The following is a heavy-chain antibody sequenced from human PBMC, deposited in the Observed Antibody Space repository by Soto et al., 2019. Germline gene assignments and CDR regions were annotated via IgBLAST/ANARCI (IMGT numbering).Heavy chain of an antibody. J-gene: IGHJ4*02. Sequence: GGSISDNRYYWGWVRQPPGKGLEWIGNIYYSGTTYYNPSLKGRVTISVNTSKNQFSLKLSSVTAADTAVYYCGRQNYGPGYSSGWSYWGQGTLVTVSS. CDR3: GRQNYGPGYSSGWSY. D-gene: IGHD6-19*01. V-gene: IGHV4-39*01. CDR1: GGSISDNRYY. CDR2: IYYSGTT.